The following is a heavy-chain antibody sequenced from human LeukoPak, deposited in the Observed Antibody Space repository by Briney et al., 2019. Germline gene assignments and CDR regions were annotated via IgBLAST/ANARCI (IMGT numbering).Heavy chain of an antibody. CDR1: GYTFTSYY. V-gene: IGHV1-46*01. CDR3: ARAGYSSSGRGAFWFDP. D-gene: IGHD6-13*01. J-gene: IGHJ5*02. CDR2: INPSGGST. Sequence: GASVKVSCKASGYTFTSYYMHWVRQAPGQGLEWMGIINPSGGSTSYAQKFQGRVTMTRDTSTSTVYMDLSSLRSEDTAVYYCARAGYSSSGRGAFWFDPWGQGTLVTVSS.